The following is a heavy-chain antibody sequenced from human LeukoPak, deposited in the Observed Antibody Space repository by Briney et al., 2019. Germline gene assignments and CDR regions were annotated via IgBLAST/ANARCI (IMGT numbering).Heavy chain of an antibody. V-gene: IGHV3-23*01. CDR3: AKDSWSRNGIYDAFDI. D-gene: IGHD2-8*01. CDR1: GFTFSSYW. J-gene: IGHJ3*02. CDR2: VGGDDTN. Sequence: PGGSLRLSCAASGFTFSSYWMNWVRQAPGKGLEWVSVVGGDDTNYYIDSAKGRFTISRDNSKNTLSLQMNNLRPEDTAVYYCAKDSWSRNGIYDAFDIWGQGTMVTVSS.